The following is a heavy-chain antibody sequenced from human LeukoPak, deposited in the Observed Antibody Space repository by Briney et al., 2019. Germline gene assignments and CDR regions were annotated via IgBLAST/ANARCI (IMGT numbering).Heavy chain of an antibody. CDR3: ARESGAAAMVDDYYGMDV. J-gene: IGHJ6*02. D-gene: IGHD2-2*01. CDR2: IIPIFGTA. Sequence: GASVKVSCKASGGTFSSYAISWVRQAPGQGLEWMGGIIPIFGTANYAQKFQGRVTITADESTSTAYMELSSLRSEDTAVYYCARESGAAAMVDDYYGMDVWGQGTTVTVSS. V-gene: IGHV1-69*13. CDR1: GGTFSSYA.